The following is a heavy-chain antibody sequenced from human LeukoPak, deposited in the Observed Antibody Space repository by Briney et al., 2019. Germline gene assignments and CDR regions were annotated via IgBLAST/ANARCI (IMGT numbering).Heavy chain of an antibody. CDR3: ARDLAGIVGATAWFDP. D-gene: IGHD1-26*01. Sequence: ASVKVSCKASGYTFTSYDVNWVRQATGQGLEWMGWMNPNSGNTGLAQKFQGRVTLTRDTSLSTAYMELSNLRSDDTAVYYCARDLAGIVGATAWFDPWGQGTLVTVSS. V-gene: IGHV1-8*01. CDR1: GYTFTSYD. J-gene: IGHJ5*02. CDR2: MNPNSGNT.